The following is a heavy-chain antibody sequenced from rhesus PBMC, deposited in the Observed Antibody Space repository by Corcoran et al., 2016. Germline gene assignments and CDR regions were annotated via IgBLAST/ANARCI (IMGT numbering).Heavy chain of an antibody. V-gene: IGHV4-127*01. J-gene: IGHJ2*01. CDR2: SHSSSGNN. Sequence: QVQLQESGPGLLQPSETLSLTCAVSGGSISGGYGWGWIRQPPGKGLEWLRSSHSSSGNNYYNPPLKGRVTISIDTSKNQFSLKLSSVTASDTAVYYCARLGYSGYSFHHWYFDLWGPGTPITNSS. CDR1: GGSISGGYG. D-gene: IGHD5-30*01. CDR3: ARLGYSGYSFHHWYFDL.